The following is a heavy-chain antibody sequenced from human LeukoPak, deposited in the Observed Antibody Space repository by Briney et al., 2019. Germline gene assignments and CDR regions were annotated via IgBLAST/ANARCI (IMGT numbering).Heavy chain of an antibody. V-gene: IGHV4-59*01. Sequence: SETLSLTCTVSGGSISSYYWSWIRQPPGKGLEWIGYIYYSGSTNYNPPLKSRVTISVDTSKNQFSLKLSSVTAADTAVYYCARGHSSWRLWGQGTLVTVSS. CDR1: GGSISSYY. CDR2: IYYSGST. J-gene: IGHJ4*02. CDR3: ARGHSSWRL. D-gene: IGHD6-13*01.